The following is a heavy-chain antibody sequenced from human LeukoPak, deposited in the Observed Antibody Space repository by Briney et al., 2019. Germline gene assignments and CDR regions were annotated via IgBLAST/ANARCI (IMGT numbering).Heavy chain of an antibody. Sequence: ASETLSLTCTVSGGSISSGGYYWSWIRQHPGKGLEWIGYIYYSGSTYYNPSLKSRVTISVDTSKNQFSLKLSSVTAADTAVYYCARARGPLEGGHAYDFWSGYYPRFLTRYYYYGMDVWGQGTTVTVFS. CDR1: GGSISSGGYY. CDR2: IYYSGST. D-gene: IGHD3-3*01. V-gene: IGHV4-31*03. J-gene: IGHJ6*02. CDR3: ARARGPLEGGHAYDFWSGYYPRFLTRYYYYGMDV.